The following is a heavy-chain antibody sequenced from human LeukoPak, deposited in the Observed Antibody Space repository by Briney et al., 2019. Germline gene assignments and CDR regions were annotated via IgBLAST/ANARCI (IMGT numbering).Heavy chain of an antibody. V-gene: IGHV5-51*01. Sequence: GESLKISCKGSGYSFTNYWIGWVRQMPRKGLECMGIIHPGDSETRYSPSFQGQVTISADKSISTAYLQWSGLKASDTAMYYCARRLGATQPYFDFWGQGALVTVSS. D-gene: IGHD1-26*01. CDR2: IHPGDSET. CDR1: GYSFTNYW. CDR3: ARRLGATQPYFDF. J-gene: IGHJ4*02.